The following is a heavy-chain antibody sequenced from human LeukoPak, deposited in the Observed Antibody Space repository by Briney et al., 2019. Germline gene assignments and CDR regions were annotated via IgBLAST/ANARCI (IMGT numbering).Heavy chain of an antibody. CDR3: ARVVGAGYFDL. CDR2: ISSSSLYI. D-gene: IGHD1-26*01. J-gene: IGHJ2*01. Sequence: PGESLRLPCAASGFTFSSYSMNWVRQAPGKGLEWVSSISSSSLYIYYADSVKGRFTISRDNAKNSLYLQMNSLRAEDTAVYYCARVVGAGYFDLWGRGTLVTVSS. CDR1: GFTFSSYS. V-gene: IGHV3-21*06.